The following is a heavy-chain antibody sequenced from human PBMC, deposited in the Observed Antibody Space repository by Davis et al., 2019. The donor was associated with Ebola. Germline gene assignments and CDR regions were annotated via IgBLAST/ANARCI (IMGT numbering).Heavy chain of an antibody. CDR1: GGSISTHY. J-gene: IGHJ6*02. D-gene: IGHD6-13*01. CDR2: IYYSGST. Sequence: SETLSLTCTVSGGSISTHYWSWIRQPPGKGLEWIGYIYYSGSTTYNPSLRSRVTISVDTSKTQFSLEVSSVTAADTAVYYCARESSTYYGMDVWGQGTTVTVSS. CDR3: ARESSTYYGMDV. V-gene: IGHV4-59*11.